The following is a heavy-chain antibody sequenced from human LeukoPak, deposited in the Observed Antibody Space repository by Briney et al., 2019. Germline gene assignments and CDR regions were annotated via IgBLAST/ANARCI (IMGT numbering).Heavy chain of an antibody. Sequence: ASVKVSCKASGYNFIVYYIHWLRQAPGHGLEWMGWIDPRTGGTHYAQQFRGRFSLTRDTASSTAYMDLSRLRSDDTAIYFCAKDRAILYGQGGFDSWGQGTLLTVSS. CDR1: GYNFIVYY. CDR2: IDPRTGGT. J-gene: IGHJ4*02. V-gene: IGHV1-2*02. CDR3: AKDRAILYGQGGFDS. D-gene: IGHD2/OR15-2a*01.